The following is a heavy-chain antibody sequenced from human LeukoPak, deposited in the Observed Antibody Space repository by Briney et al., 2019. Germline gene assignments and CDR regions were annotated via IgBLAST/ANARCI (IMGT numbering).Heavy chain of an antibody. V-gene: IGHV1-69*13. CDR2: IIPIFGTA. CDR3: ARVGCSSTSCYHLPYYGMDV. Sequence: GASVKVSCKASGGTFSSYAISWVRQAPGQGLEWMGGIIPIFGTANYAQKFQGRVTITADESTSTAYMELSSLRSEDTAVYYCARVGCSSTSCYHLPYYGMDVWGQGTTVTVSS. D-gene: IGHD2-2*01. CDR1: GGTFSSYA. J-gene: IGHJ6*02.